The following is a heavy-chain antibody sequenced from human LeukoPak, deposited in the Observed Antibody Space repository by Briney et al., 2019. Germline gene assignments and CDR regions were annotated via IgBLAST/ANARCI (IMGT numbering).Heavy chain of an antibody. CDR3: ARDGSGSYGSAEYFQH. Sequence: SETLSLTCTVSGGSISSYYWSWIRQPAGKGLEWIGRIYTSGSTNYNPSLKSRVTMSVDTSKNQFSLKLSSVTAADTAVYYCARDGSGSYGSAEYFQHWGQGTLVTVSS. J-gene: IGHJ1*01. CDR1: GGSISSYY. D-gene: IGHD1-26*01. V-gene: IGHV4-4*07. CDR2: IYTSGST.